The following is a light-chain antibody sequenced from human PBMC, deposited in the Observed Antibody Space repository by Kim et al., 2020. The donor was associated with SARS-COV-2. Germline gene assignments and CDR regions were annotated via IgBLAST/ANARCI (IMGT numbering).Light chain of an antibody. J-gene: IGLJ2*01. CDR1: SGSIASNY. CDR2: EDN. CDR3: QSYDSSNPVV. Sequence: KSVTSPCTRRSGSIASNYVQWYQLRPGSAPTTVIYEDNQRPSGVPDRFSGSIDSSSNSASLTISGLKTEDEADYYCQSYDSSNPVVFGGGTQLTVL. V-gene: IGLV6-57*03.